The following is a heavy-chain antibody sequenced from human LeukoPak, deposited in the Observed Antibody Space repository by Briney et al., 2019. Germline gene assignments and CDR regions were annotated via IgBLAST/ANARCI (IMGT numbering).Heavy chain of an antibody. J-gene: IGHJ4*02. CDR3: ARDPTQGSSGSDLDY. D-gene: IGHD3-10*01. CDR2: ISYDGSNK. V-gene: IGHV3-30*04. Sequence: GSLRLSSAASGFTFNSNAIHWVPPGPGKGREWGTVISYDGSNKYYAGAVKGRFTISRDNSKNTLYLQMNSLRVEDTAVYYCARDPTQGSSGSDLDYWGQGILVTVSS. CDR1: GFTFNSNA.